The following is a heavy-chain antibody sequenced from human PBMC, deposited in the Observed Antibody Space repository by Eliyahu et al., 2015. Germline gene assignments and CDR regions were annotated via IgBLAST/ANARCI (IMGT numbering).Heavy chain of an antibody. J-gene: IGHJ4*02. CDR3: ASARDRDVEAASFDY. CDR1: GYXFTVYY. D-gene: IGHD6-13*01. CDR2: INPNNGGT. V-gene: IGHV1-2*02. Sequence: QVQLVQSGAEVRKPGASVKVSCKASGYXFTVYYMHWVRQAPGQGLXWMGWINPNNGGTNYAQNFQGRVTMTRDTSIKTAYMELSRLRSDDTAIYYCASARDRDVEAASFDYWGQGTLVTVSS.